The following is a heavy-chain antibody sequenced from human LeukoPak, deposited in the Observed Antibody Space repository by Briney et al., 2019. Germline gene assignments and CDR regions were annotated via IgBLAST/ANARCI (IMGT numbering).Heavy chain of an antibody. Sequence: GGSLRLSCAASGFTVSSNYMSWVRQAPGKGLEWVSIIYSGDSTHYADSVKGRFTISRDNSKNTLYLQMNSLRAEDTAVYYCARNSITMVQGVQSQYYFHYGGQRTLLSVST. D-gene: IGHD3-10*01. CDR1: GFTVSSNY. V-gene: IGHV3-53*01. J-gene: IGHJ4*02. CDR2: IYSGDST. CDR3: ARNSITMVQGVQSQYYFHY.